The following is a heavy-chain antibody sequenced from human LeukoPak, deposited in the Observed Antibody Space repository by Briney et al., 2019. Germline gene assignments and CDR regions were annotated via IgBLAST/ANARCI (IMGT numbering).Heavy chain of an antibody. J-gene: IGHJ4*02. CDR1: GFTFSSYA. CDR2: ISGSGGST. CDR3: ANEWRYYDSSGYYASDY. Sequence: GGSLRLSCAASGFTFSSYAMSWVRQAPGKGLEWVSAISGSGGSTYYADSVKGRFTISRDNSKNTLYLQMNSLRAEDTAVYYCANEWRYYDSSGYYASDYWGQGTLVTVSS. V-gene: IGHV3-23*01. D-gene: IGHD3-22*01.